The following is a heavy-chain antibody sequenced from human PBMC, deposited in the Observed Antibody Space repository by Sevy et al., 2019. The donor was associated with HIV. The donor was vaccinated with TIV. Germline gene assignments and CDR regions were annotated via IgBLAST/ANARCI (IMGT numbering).Heavy chain of an antibody. CDR3: ARLFSCGGDCYYLDY. Sequence: GGSLRLSCAASGFTFSDYDMHWVRQAPGKGLEWVAVMSHDGNYKNHADSVKVRFTLSRDNFKNTLYLQMNSLSVEDTAVYFCARLFSCGGDCYYLDYWGQGAPVTVSS. CDR2: MSHDGNYK. J-gene: IGHJ4*02. D-gene: IGHD2-21*02. CDR1: GFTFSDYD. V-gene: IGHV3-30*04.